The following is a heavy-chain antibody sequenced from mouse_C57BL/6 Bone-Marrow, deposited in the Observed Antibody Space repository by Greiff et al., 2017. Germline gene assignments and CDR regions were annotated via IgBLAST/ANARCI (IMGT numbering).Heavy chain of an antibody. Sequence: EVKLVESGGGLVQPGGSLKLSCAASGFTFSDYYMYWVRQTPEKRLEWVAYISNGGGSTYYPDTVKGRFTISRDNAKNTLYLQMSRLKSEDTAMYYCARQREYHGNYEGAMDYWGQGTSVTVSS. V-gene: IGHV5-12*01. J-gene: IGHJ4*01. CDR1: GFTFSDYY. CDR3: ARQREYHGNYEGAMDY. CDR2: ISNGGGST. D-gene: IGHD2-1*01.